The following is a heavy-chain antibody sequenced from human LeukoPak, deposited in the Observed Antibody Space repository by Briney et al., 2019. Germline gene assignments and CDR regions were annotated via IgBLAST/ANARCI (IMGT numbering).Heavy chain of an antibody. V-gene: IGHV1-69*06. D-gene: IGHD3-16*02. J-gene: IGHJ4*02. Sequence: AVKVSCKASGGTFSTFAINWLRQAPGQGLEWMGGIIPISGTSKTTQKFQDRVTISADKFTSTVFMDLSSLRSEDTAVYYCARQLSAYNMGGDPFNYWGQGTLVTVSS. CDR3: ARQLSAYNMGGDPFNY. CDR1: GGTFSTFA. CDR2: IIPISGTS.